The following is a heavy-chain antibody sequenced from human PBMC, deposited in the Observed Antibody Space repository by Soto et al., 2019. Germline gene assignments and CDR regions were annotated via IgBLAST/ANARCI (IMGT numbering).Heavy chain of an antibody. V-gene: IGHV1-3*01. Sequence: ASVKVSCKASGYTFTSYAMHWVRQAPGQRLEWMGWINPNNGNTKYSQKFQGRVTMTRNTSISTAYMELSSLRSEDTAVYYCARERTVAGNDYWGQGTLVTVSS. CDR3: ARERTVAGNDY. CDR1: GYTFTSYA. D-gene: IGHD6-19*01. J-gene: IGHJ4*02. CDR2: INPNNGNT.